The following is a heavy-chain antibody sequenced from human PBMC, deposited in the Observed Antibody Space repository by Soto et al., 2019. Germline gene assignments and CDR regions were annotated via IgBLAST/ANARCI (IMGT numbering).Heavy chain of an antibody. CDR3: ARVWWFGEKEYFQN. CDR2: IDWNDDK. Sequence: SGPTLVNPTQTLTLTCTISGFSLSTDGMCESRIRQPPGKALEWLARIDWNDDKYYSTSLKTRLTISKDTSKNQAVLTMTKLDPADTATYYCARVWWFGEKEYFQNWGQGTLVTVSS. D-gene: IGHD2-21*01. J-gene: IGHJ1*01. V-gene: IGHV2-70*11. CDR1: GFSLSTDGMC.